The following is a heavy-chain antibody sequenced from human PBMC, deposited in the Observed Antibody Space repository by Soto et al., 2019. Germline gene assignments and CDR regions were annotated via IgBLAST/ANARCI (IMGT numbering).Heavy chain of an antibody. CDR3: ARADSSGYYYDAFDI. V-gene: IGHV3-30-3*01. Sequence: GGSLRLSCAASGFTFSSYAMHWVRQAPGKGLEWVAVISYDGSNKYYADSVKGRFTISRDNSKNTLYLQMNSLRAEDTAVYYCARADSSGYYYDAFDIWGQGTMVTVSS. D-gene: IGHD3-22*01. CDR2: ISYDGSNK. J-gene: IGHJ3*02. CDR1: GFTFSSYA.